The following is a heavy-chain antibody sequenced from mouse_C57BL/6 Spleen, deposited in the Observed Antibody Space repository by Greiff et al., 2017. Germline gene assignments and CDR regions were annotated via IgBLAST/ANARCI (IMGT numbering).Heavy chain of an antibody. Sequence: EVQRVESGPGLVKPSQSLSLTCSVTGYSITSGYYWNWIRQFPGNKLEWMGYISYDGSNNYNPSLKNRISITRDTSKNQFFLKLNSVTTEDTATYYCARDLYDYDWFAYWGQGTLVTVSA. CDR3: ARDLYDYDWFAY. J-gene: IGHJ3*01. V-gene: IGHV3-6*01. CDR2: ISYDGSN. D-gene: IGHD2-4*01. CDR1: GYSITSGYY.